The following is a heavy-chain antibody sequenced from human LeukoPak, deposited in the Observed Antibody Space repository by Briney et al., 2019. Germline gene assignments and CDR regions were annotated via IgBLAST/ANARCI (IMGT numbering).Heavy chain of an antibody. CDR3: ARSPTKRVPEDY. D-gene: IGHD2-2*01. CDR1: GGSFSGYY. J-gene: IGHJ4*02. Sequence: EPSETLSLTCAVYGGSFSGYYWSWIRQPPGKGLEWIGEINHSGSTNYNPSLKSRVTISMDKSKNQISLRLTSVTAADTAAYYCARSPTKRVPEDYWGQGTLVTVSS. V-gene: IGHV4-34*01. CDR2: INHSGST.